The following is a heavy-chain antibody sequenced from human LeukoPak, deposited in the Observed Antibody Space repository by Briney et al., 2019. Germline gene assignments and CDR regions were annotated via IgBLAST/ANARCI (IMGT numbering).Heavy chain of an antibody. CDR2: INPNSGGT. Sequence: GASVKVSCKASGYTFTGYYMYWVRQAPGQGLEWMGWINPNSGGTNYAQKFQGRVTMTRDTSISTAYMELSRLRSDDTAVYYCARAHYYGSGSPTGDYWGQGTLVTVSS. J-gene: IGHJ4*02. CDR1: GYTFTGYY. CDR3: ARAHYYGSGSPTGDY. V-gene: IGHV1-2*02. D-gene: IGHD3-10*01.